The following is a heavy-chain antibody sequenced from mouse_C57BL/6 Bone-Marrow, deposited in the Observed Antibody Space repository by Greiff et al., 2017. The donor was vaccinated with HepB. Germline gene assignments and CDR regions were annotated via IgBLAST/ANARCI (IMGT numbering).Heavy chain of an antibody. CDR3: ARKGAYSNSFAY. J-gene: IGHJ3*01. V-gene: IGHV1-52*01. CDR2: IDPSDSET. D-gene: IGHD2-5*01. CDR1: GYTFTSYW. Sequence: VKLQQPGAELVRPGSSVKLSCKASGYTFTSYWMHWVKQRPIQGLEWIGNIDPSDSETHYNQKFKDKATLTVDKSSSTAYMQLSSLTSEDSAVYYCARKGAYSNSFAYWGQGTLVTVSA.